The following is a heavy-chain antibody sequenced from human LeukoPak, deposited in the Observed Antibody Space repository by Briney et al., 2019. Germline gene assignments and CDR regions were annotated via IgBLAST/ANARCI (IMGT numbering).Heavy chain of an antibody. CDR2: INSDGSST. V-gene: IGHV3-74*01. CDR3: ARGWSNGIDN. J-gene: IGHJ4*02. CDR1: SFTFSDYW. D-gene: IGHD3-3*01. Sequence: GGSLRLSCVASSFTFSDYWMHWVRQAPGKGLVWVSRINSDGSSTNYADSVKGRFTISRDNSKNTVYLQMNSLRAEDTAVYYCARGWSNGIDNWGQGTLVTVSS.